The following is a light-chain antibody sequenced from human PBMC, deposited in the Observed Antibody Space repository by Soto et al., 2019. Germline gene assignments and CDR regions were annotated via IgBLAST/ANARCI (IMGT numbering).Light chain of an antibody. V-gene: IGKV3-20*01. J-gene: IGKJ5*01. CDR1: QSVSSTY. CDR2: GAS. CDR3: QHYGRSPT. Sequence: EIVLTQSPVTLSLSPGERATLSCRASQSVSSTYLAWYQQKPGQAPRLLIYGASSRATGIPDRFSGSGSATDFTLTISRLEPEDFAVYYCQHYGRSPTFGQGTRLEI.